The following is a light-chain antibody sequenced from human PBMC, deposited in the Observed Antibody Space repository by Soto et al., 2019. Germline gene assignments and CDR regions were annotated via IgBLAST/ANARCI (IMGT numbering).Light chain of an antibody. CDR1: RSVSSY. Sequence: EIVLTQSPATLSLSPGDRATLSCRARRSVSSYLAWYQQKPGQAPRLLIYDASNRTTCIPARFSGSGSGTDFTLTIRSLEPEDFAVYYCQQRSNWHITFGQGTRLEIK. J-gene: IGKJ5*01. CDR2: DAS. CDR3: QQRSNWHIT. V-gene: IGKV3-11*01.